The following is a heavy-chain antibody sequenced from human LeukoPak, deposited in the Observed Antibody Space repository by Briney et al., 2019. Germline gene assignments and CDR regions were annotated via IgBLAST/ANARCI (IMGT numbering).Heavy chain of an antibody. CDR1: GFTLSSYA. D-gene: IGHD1-26*01. CDR2: ISGSGGST. CDR3: AKDQASGSLYYFDY. V-gene: IGHV3-23*01. Sequence: GGSLRLSCAASGFTLSSYAMSWVRQAPGKGLEWVSAISGSGGSTYYADSVKGRFTISRDNSKNTLYLQMNSLRAEDTAVYYCAKDQASGSLYYFDYWGQGTLVTVSS. J-gene: IGHJ4*02.